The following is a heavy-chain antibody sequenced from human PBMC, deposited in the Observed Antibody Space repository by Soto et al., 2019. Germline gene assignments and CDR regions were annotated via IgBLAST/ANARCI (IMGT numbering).Heavy chain of an antibody. Sequence: SETLSLTCSVSGDSISRIDYYWTWIRQHPEKGLEWIGNIYFRGNTYYSPSLESRLTISVDTSKNQFSLKLKSVTAADTALYFCARQRTSVVTQAYFDVWGPGSLVTVSS. CDR1: GDSISRIDYY. V-gene: IGHV4-31*03. CDR3: ARQRTSVVTQAYFDV. D-gene: IGHD2-21*02. CDR2: IYFRGNT. J-gene: IGHJ4*02.